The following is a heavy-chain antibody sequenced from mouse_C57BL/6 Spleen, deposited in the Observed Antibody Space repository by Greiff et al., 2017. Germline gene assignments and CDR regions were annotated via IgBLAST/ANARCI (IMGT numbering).Heavy chain of an antibody. V-gene: IGHV1-78*01. J-gene: IGHJ4*01. Sequence: LQESDAELVKPGASVKISCKVSGYTFTDHTIHWMKQRPEQGLEWIGYIYPRDGSTKYNEKFKGKATLTADKSSSTAYMQLNSLTSEDSAVYFCARSEGGGNWDEAMDYWGQGTSVTVSS. CDR3: ARSEGGGNWDEAMDY. D-gene: IGHD4-1*01. CDR2: IYPRDGST. CDR1: GYTFTDHT.